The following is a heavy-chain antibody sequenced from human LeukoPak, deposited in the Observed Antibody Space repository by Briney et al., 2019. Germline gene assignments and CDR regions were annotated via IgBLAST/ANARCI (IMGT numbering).Heavy chain of an antibody. V-gene: IGHV1-46*01. CDR3: ARDLVVAALGDYYYGMDV. D-gene: IGHD2-15*01. CDR1: GYTFTSYY. CDR2: INPSGGST. Sequence: ASVKVSCKASGYTFTSYYMHWVRQAPGQGLEWMGIINPSGGSTSYAQKFQGRVTITADESTSTAYMELSSLRSEDTAVYYCARDLVVAALGDYYYGMDVWGQGTTVTVSS. J-gene: IGHJ6*02.